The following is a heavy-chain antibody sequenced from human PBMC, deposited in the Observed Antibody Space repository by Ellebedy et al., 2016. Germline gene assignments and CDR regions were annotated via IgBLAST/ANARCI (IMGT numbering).Heavy chain of an antibody. D-gene: IGHD2-2*01. CDR3: ARYPIVVVPAATSRYYFDY. CDR2: INPNSGGT. CDR1: GYTFTGYY. Sequence: ASVKVSXKASGYTFTGYYMHWVRQAPGQGLEWMGWINPNSGGTNYAQKFQGRVTMTRDTSISTAYMELSRLRSDDTAVYYCARYPIVVVPAATSRYYFDYWGQGTLVTVSS. V-gene: IGHV1-2*02. J-gene: IGHJ4*02.